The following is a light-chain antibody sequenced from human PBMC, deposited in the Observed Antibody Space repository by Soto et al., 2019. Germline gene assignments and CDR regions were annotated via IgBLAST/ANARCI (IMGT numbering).Light chain of an antibody. Sequence: EVLITHSPVTLSVSSGKRATLSCRASQSVSSNLAWYQQKPGQAPSLLIYGAFTRATGTPARFSGTGSATEFTLTISSLQFEYFYLYYCQQYNFWPLPFGHGTKVEIK. CDR2: GAF. J-gene: IGKJ1*01. CDR1: QSVSSN. V-gene: IGKV3-15*01. CDR3: QQYNFWPLP.